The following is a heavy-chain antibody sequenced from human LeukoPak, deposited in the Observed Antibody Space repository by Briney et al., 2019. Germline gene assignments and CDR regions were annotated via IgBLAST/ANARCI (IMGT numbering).Heavy chain of an antibody. CDR2: IIPIFGTA. V-gene: IGHV1-69*05. D-gene: IGHD4-11*01. CDR3: AKVYSNARPLDAFDI. Sequence: ASVKVSCKASGGTFSSYAISWVRQAPGQGLEWMGWIIPIFGTANYAQKFQGRVTITTDESTSTAYMELSSLRSEDTAVYYCAKVYSNARPLDAFDIWGQGTMGTVSS. J-gene: IGHJ3*02. CDR1: GGTFSSYA.